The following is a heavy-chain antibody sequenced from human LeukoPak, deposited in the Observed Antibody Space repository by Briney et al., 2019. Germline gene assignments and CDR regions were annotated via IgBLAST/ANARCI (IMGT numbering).Heavy chain of an antibody. CDR3: ARVGSVYGSGSYDY. CDR2: IGTAGDT. D-gene: IGHD3-10*01. J-gene: IGHJ4*02. CDR1: GFTFSSYD. V-gene: IGHV3-13*01. Sequence: GGSLRLSCAASGFTFSSYDMHWVRQATGKGLEWVSAIGTAGDTYYPGSVKGRFTISRENAKNSLYLQMNSLRAGDTAVYYCARVGSVYGSGSYDYWGQGTLVTVSS.